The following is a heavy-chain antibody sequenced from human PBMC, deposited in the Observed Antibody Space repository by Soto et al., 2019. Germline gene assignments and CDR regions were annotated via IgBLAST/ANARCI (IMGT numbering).Heavy chain of an antibody. CDR1: GFNFNNYN. V-gene: IGHV3-30-3*01. CDR2: ISFDGTTD. Sequence: GGSLRLSCVASGFNFNNYNLHWVRQAPGNSLESVAVISFDGTTDYYADSVKGRFTVSRDNFKNILSLQMDSLRPEDTAVYYCARDNRDCSSFNCYNPGRVFGLDVWGQGTTVTVSS. D-gene: IGHD2-2*02. CDR3: ARDNRDCSSFNCYNPGRVFGLDV. J-gene: IGHJ6*02.